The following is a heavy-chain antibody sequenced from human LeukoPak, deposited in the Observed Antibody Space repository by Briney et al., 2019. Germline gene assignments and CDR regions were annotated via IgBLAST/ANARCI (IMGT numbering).Heavy chain of an antibody. D-gene: IGHD3-22*01. Sequence: GGPLSLSCAASAFTFSRYSMHGLPQAPGKGLVWVARINSDGSIRSYADSVKGRFTISRDNAKNTLYLQMNSLRVEDTSVYYCAREGFYDSSPKPIDIWGQGTMVTVSS. CDR1: AFTFSRYS. V-gene: IGHV3-74*01. J-gene: IGHJ3*02. CDR3: AREGFYDSSPKPIDI. CDR2: INSDGSIR.